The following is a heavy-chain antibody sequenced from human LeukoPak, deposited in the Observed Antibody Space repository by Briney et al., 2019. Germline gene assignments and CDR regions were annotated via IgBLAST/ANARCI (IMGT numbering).Heavy chain of an antibody. Sequence: TLSLTCTVSGGSISSGDYYWSWIRQPPGEGLEWIGYIYYSGSTYYNPSLKSRVTISVDTSKSQFSLKLSSVTAADTAVYYCARDPLTGVSTRYFDLWGRGTLVTVSS. CDR2: IYYSGST. J-gene: IGHJ2*01. V-gene: IGHV4-30-4*08. CDR1: GGSISSGDYY. D-gene: IGHD7-27*01. CDR3: ARDPLTGVSTRYFDL.